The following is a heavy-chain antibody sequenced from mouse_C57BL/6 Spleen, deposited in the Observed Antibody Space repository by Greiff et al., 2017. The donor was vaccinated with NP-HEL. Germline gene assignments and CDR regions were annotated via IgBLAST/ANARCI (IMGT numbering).Heavy chain of an antibody. J-gene: IGHJ3*01. CDR1: GYTFTDYY. V-gene: IGHV1-26*01. Sequence: VQLQQSGPELVKPGASVKISCKASGYTFTDYYMNWVKQSHGKSLEWIGDINPNNGGTSYNQKFKGKATLTVDKSSSTAYMELRSLTSEDSAVYYCARQRNYDGSSPWFAYWGQGTLVTVSA. CDR3: ARQRNYDGSSPWFAY. CDR2: INPNNGGT. D-gene: IGHD1-1*01.